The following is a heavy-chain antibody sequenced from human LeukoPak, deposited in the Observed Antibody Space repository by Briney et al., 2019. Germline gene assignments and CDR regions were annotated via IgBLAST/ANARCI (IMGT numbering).Heavy chain of an antibody. Sequence: NPSETLSLTCTVSGGSISSYYWSWIRQPPGKGLEWIGYIYYSGSTNYNPSLKSRVTMSVDTSKNQFSLKLSSVTAADTAVYYCARDDDHLTDWYFDLWGRGILVTVSS. CDR2: IYYSGST. J-gene: IGHJ2*01. D-gene: IGHD3-16*01. V-gene: IGHV4-59*12. CDR3: ARDDDHLTDWYFDL. CDR1: GGSISSYY.